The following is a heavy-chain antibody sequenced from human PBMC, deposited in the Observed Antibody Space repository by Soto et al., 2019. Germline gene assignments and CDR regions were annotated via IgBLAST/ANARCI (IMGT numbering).Heavy chain of an antibody. J-gene: IGHJ4*02. Sequence: PGGSLRLSCAASGFTFSNAWMNWVRQAPGKGLEWVGRIKSKTDGGTTDYAAPVKGRFTISRDDSKNTLYLQMNSLKTEDTAVYYCTTLTVAGTGYFDYWGQGTLVTVSS. CDR1: GFTFSNAW. CDR3: TTLTVAGTGYFDY. D-gene: IGHD6-19*01. CDR2: IKSKTDGGTT. V-gene: IGHV3-15*07.